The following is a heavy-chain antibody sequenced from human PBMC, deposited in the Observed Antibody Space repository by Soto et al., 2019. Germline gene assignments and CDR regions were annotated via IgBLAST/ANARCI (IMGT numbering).Heavy chain of an antibody. J-gene: IGHJ6*02. D-gene: IGHD3-3*01. CDR1: GYTFTSYP. V-gene: IGHV1-3*01. CDR3: ARHYDFWSGYYNYYYGMDV. CDR2: INAGNGDT. Sequence: GASVKVSCKASGYTFTSYPLHWVRQAPGQRLEWLGWINAGNGDTKFSRNFQGRVTISTDTSTSTAYMELSSLRSEDTAVYYCARHYDFWSGYYNYYYGMDVWGQGTTVTVSS.